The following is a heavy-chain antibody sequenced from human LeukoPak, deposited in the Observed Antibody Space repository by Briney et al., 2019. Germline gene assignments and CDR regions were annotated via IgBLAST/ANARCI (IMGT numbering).Heavy chain of an antibody. CDR1: GYTFADDY. CDR2: INANSGGT. D-gene: IGHD3-9*01. V-gene: IGHV1-2*02. Sequence: ASVKVSCKASGYTFADDYIHWVRQAPGQGLEWMGWINANSGGTNYAQKFHARVTMTRDTSISTAYMELSRLRSDDTAVFYCARSPHILTGENFDFWGQGTLVTVSS. CDR3: ARSPHILTGENFDF. J-gene: IGHJ4*02.